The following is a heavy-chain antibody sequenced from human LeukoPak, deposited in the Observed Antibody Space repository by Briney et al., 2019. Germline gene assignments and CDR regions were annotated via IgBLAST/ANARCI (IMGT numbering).Heavy chain of an antibody. J-gene: IGHJ4*02. CDR2: IRFDGSKK. D-gene: IGHD2-21*01. CDR1: GFSFIVNNYA. CDR3: ARGLCGGDCYDY. V-gene: IGHV3-30*02. Sequence: GGSLRLSCAASGFSFIVNNYAMHWVRRAPGKGLEWVAFIRFDGSKKYYADSVKGRFTISRDNAKNSVYLQMNSLRAEDTAVYYCARGLCGGDCYDYWGQGTLVTVSS.